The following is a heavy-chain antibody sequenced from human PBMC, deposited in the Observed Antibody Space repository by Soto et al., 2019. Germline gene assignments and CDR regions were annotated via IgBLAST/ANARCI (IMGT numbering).Heavy chain of an antibody. Sequence: PSETLSLTCTVSRGSVSSGSYYWSWIRQPPGKGLEWIGYISNSGNTNYNPSLKSRVTISVDTSKNQFSLKVSSVTAADTALYYCARSGPGDYEAVEIWGQGTMVTVSS. J-gene: IGHJ3*02. V-gene: IGHV4-61*01. CDR3: ARSGPGDYEAVEI. D-gene: IGHD4-17*01. CDR1: RGSVSSGSYY. CDR2: ISNSGNT.